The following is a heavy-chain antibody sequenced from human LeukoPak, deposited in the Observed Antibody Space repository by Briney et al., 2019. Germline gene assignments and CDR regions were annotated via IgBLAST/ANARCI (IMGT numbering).Heavy chain of an antibody. J-gene: IGHJ4*02. D-gene: IGHD1-26*01. CDR1: GFTFSNYW. V-gene: IGHV3-7*03. Sequence: GGSLRLSCAASGFTFSNYWMSWVRQAPGKGLEWVANIKYGGSEKYYVDSVKGRFTISRDNAKNSLYLQMNSLRADDTAVYYCARGRSGSYRELAYWGQGTLVTVSS. CDR3: ARGRSGSYRELAY. CDR2: IKYGGSEK.